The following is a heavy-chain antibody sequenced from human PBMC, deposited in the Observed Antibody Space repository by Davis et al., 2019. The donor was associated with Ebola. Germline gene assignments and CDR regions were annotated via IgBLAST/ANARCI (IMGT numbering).Heavy chain of an antibody. D-gene: IGHD3-22*01. CDR2: INPSGGST. J-gene: IGHJ4*02. Sequence: ASVKVSCKASGYTFTSYYMHWVRQAPGQGLEWMGIINPSGGSTSYAQKFQGRVTMTRDTSTSTVYMELSSLRSEDTAVYYCARDGPITMIVVVNSFDYWGQGTLVTVSP. V-gene: IGHV1-46*01. CDR1: GYTFTSYY. CDR3: ARDGPITMIVVVNSFDY.